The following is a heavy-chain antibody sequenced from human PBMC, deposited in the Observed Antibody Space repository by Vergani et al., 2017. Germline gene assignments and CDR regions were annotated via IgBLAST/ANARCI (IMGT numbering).Heavy chain of an antibody. D-gene: IGHD3-10*01. V-gene: IGHV3-33*01. CDR2: IWYDGSNK. Sequence: QVQLVESGGGVVQPGRSLRLSCAASGFTFSSYGMHWVRQAPGKGLEWVAVIWYDGSNKYYADSVKGRFTISRDNSKNTLYLQMNSLRAEDTAVYYCARVQGRFGELAGYFDYWGQGTLVTVSS. J-gene: IGHJ4*02. CDR3: ARVQGRFGELAGYFDY. CDR1: GFTFSSYG.